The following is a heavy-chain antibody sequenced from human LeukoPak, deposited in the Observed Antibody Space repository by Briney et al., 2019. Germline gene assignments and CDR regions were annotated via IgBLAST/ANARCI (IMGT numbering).Heavy chain of an antibody. Sequence: GESLKISCKGSGYSFTSYWIGWVRQMPGKGLEWMGIIYPGDSDTRYSPSFQGQVTISADKSISTAYLQWSSLKASDTAMYYCTLGRYCGGDCYAFDYWGQGTLVTVSS. D-gene: IGHD2-21*02. CDR3: TLGRYCGGDCYAFDY. CDR1: GYSFTSYW. J-gene: IGHJ4*02. V-gene: IGHV5-51*01. CDR2: IYPGDSDT.